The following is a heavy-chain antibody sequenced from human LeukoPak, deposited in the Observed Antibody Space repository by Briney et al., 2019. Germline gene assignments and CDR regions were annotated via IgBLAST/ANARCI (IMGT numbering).Heavy chain of an antibody. V-gene: IGHV3-23*01. CDR1: GFILSTAW. CDR3: AKVKGTYYYDSSGHLDY. D-gene: IGHD3-22*01. J-gene: IGHJ4*02. Sequence: GGSLRLSCEASGFILSTAWMSWVRQAPGKGLEWVSAISGSGGSTYYADSVKGRFTISRDNSKNTLYLQMNSLRAEDTAVYYCAKVKGTYYYDSSGHLDYWGQGTLVTVSS. CDR2: ISGSGGST.